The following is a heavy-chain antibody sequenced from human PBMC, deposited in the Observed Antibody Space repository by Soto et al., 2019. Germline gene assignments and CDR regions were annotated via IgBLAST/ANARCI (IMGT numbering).Heavy chain of an antibody. CDR3: ARLGAVENYYDYYGMDV. CDR1: GGSISSSSYY. D-gene: IGHD3-16*01. Sequence: SETLSLTCTVSGGSISSSSYYWGWIRQPPGKGLEWIGSIYYSGSTYYNPSLKSRVTISVDTSKNQFSLKLSSVTAADTAVYYCARLGAVENYYDYYGMDVWGQGTTVTVSS. CDR2: IYYSGST. V-gene: IGHV4-39*01. J-gene: IGHJ6*02.